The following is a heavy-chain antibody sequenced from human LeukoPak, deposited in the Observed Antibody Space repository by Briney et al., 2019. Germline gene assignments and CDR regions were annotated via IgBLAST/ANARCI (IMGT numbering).Heavy chain of an antibody. V-gene: IGHV3-48*01. CDR1: GFTFSSYS. Sequence: GGSLRLSCAASGFTFSSYSMNWVRQAPGKGLEWVSYISSSSSTIYYADSVKGQFTISRDNAKNSLYLQMNSLRAEDTAVYYCARARSSSWHYYYYYMDVWGKGTTVTVSS. CDR2: ISSSSSTI. CDR3: ARARSSSWHYYYYYMDV. J-gene: IGHJ6*03. D-gene: IGHD6-13*01.